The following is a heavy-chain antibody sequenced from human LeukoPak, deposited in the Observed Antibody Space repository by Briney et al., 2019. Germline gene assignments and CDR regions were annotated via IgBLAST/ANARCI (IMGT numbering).Heavy chain of an antibody. CDR3: ASHPSYDYVWGSYRPFDY. D-gene: IGHD3-16*02. J-gene: IGHJ4*02. Sequence: SETLSLTCTVSGGSISSYYWSWIRQPPGKGLEWIGYIYYSGSTNYNPSLKSRVTISVDKSKNQFSLKLSSVTAADTAVYYCASHPSYDYVWGSYRPFDYWGQGTLVTVSS. V-gene: IGHV4-59*12. CDR1: GGSISSYY. CDR2: IYYSGST.